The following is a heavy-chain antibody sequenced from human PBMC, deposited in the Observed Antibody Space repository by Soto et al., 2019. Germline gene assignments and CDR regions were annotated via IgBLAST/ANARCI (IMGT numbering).Heavy chain of an antibody. D-gene: IGHD6-13*01. J-gene: IGHJ4*02. CDR2: ISGSGGTI. CDR1: GFTFSNYA. Sequence: ESGGGLVQPGESLRLSCAASGFTFSNYAMSWVRQSPGKGLQWVSVISGSGGTIKYADSVKGRFTISRDNSRNTLFLHMDSLRTEDTAVYFCAKAGGTNWYIDYWGQGTLVTVAS. CDR3: AKAGGTNWYIDY. V-gene: IGHV3-23*01.